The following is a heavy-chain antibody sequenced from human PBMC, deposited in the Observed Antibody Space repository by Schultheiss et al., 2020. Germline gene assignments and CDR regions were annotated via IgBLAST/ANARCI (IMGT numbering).Heavy chain of an antibody. D-gene: IGHD3-10*01. Sequence: SETLSLTCAVYGGSFSGYYWSWIRQPPGKGLEWIGYIYYSGSTYYNPSLKSRVTISVDTSKNQFSLKLSSVTAADTAVYYCARPLWFGDREAFDIWGKGTMVTVSS. CDR2: IYYSGST. J-gene: IGHJ3*02. CDR1: GGSFSGYY. V-gene: IGHV4-30-4*08. CDR3: ARPLWFGDREAFDI.